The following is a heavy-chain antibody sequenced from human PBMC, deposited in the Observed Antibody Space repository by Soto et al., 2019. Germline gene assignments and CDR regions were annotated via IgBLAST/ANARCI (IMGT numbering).Heavy chain of an antibody. CDR3: ARSGGYYDSSGYYPFDY. V-gene: IGHV4-59*01. J-gene: IGHJ4*02. D-gene: IGHD3-22*01. Sequence: NPSETLSLTCTVSGGSISSYYWSWIRQPPGKGLEWIGYIYYSGSTNYNPSLKSRVTISVDTSKNQFSLKLSSVTAADTAVYYCARSGGYYDSSGYYPFDYWGQGTLVTVSS. CDR2: IYYSGST. CDR1: GGSISSYY.